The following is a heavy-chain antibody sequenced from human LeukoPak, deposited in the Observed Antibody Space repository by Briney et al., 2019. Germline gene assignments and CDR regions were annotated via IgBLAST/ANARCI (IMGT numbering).Heavy chain of an antibody. CDR3: ARDVAMVRGVITSAQFDY. J-gene: IGHJ4*02. D-gene: IGHD3-10*01. V-gene: IGHV1-18*01. Sequence: GASVKVSCKASGYTFTSYGISWGRRARGQGLEWLGWIGAYNANTNCAQKLQGRVTMTTDTSTSTAYMELRSLRSDDTAVYYCARDVAMVRGVITSAQFDYWGQGTLVTVSS. CDR1: GYTFTSYG. CDR2: IGAYNANT.